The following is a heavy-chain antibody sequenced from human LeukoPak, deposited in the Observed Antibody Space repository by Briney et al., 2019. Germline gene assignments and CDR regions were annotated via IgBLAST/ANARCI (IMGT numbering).Heavy chain of an antibody. D-gene: IGHD1-7*01. J-gene: IGHJ4*02. V-gene: IGHV3-48*03. Sequence: PGGSLRLSCAASGLIFNTYELHWVRQTPGKGLEWISYIGPDGSYKLYADSVRGRFTISRDSARNSWFLQMNSLRAEDTAIYYCATELELGSISDGFEYWGQGSPVTVSS. CDR1: GLIFNTYE. CDR3: ATELELGSISDGFEY. CDR2: IGPDGSYK.